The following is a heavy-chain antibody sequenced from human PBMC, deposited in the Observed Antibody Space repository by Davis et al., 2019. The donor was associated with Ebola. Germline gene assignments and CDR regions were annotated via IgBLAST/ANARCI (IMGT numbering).Heavy chain of an antibody. V-gene: IGHV3-48*03. CDR3: ARHYSGGSCYSYYFDY. J-gene: IGHJ4*02. D-gene: IGHD2-15*01. CDR2: ISSSGSTI. Sequence: GESLKISCAASGFTFSSYEMNWVRQAPGKGLEWVSYISSSGSTIYYADSVKGRFTISRDNAKNSLYLQMNSLRAEDTAVYYCARHYSGGSCYSYYFDYWGQGTLVTVSS. CDR1: GFTFSSYE.